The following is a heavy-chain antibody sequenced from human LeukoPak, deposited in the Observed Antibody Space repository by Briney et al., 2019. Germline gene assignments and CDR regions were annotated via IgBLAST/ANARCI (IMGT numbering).Heavy chain of an antibody. CDR3: ARDGQRITMVRGASNWFDP. D-gene: IGHD3-10*01. J-gene: IGHJ5*02. CDR1: GGSISSYY. V-gene: IGHV4-4*07. CDR2: IYTSGST. Sequence: PSETLSLTCTVSGGSISSYYWSWIRQPAGKGLEWIGRIYTSGSTNYNPSLKSRVTMSVDTSKNQFSLKLSSVTAADTAVYYCARDGQRITMVRGASNWFDPWGQGTLVTVSS.